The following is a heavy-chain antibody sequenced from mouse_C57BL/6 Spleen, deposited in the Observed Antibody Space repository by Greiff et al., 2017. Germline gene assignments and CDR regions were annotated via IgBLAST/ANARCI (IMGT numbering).Heavy chain of an antibody. V-gene: IGHV5-12*01. CDR1: GFTFSDYY. Sequence: EVMLVESGGGLVQPGGSLKLSCAAPGFTFSDYYMYWVRQTPEKRLEWVAYISNGGGSTYYPDTVKGRFTISRDKAKNTLYLQMSRLKSEVTAMYYWVRHYYGSSYDWYFDVWGTGTTLTVSS. D-gene: IGHD1-1*01. CDR3: VRHYYGSSYDWYFDV. CDR2: ISNGGGST. J-gene: IGHJ1*03.